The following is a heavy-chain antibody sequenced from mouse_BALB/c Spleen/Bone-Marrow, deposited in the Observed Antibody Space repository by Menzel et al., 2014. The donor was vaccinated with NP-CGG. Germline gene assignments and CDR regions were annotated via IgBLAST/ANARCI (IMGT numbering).Heavy chain of an antibody. D-gene: IGHD1-1*01. CDR3: AREIITSFAY. J-gene: IGHJ3*01. CDR2: INPGSGGT. V-gene: IGHV1-54*01. Sequence: QVQLQQSGAELVRPGTSVKVSCKASGYAFTNYLIEWVKRRPGQGLEWIGVINPGSGGTNYNEKFKGKATLTADKSSSTAYMQLSSLTSDDSAVYFCAREIITSFAYWGQGTLVTVSA. CDR1: GYAFTNYL.